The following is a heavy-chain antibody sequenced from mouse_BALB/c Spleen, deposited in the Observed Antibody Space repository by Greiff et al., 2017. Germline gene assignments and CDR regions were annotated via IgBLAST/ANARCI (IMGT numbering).Heavy chain of an antibody. Sequence: QVQLQHSGAELVKPGASVKLSCKASGYTFTSYYMYWVKQRPGQGLEWIGEINPSNGGTNFNEKFKSKATLTVDKSSSTAYMQLSSLTSEDSAVYYCTRGYGNPFAYWGQGTLVTVSA. CDR3: TRGYGNPFAY. J-gene: IGHJ3*01. V-gene: IGHV1S81*02. CDR1: GYTFTSYY. CDR2: INPSNGGT. D-gene: IGHD2-10*02.